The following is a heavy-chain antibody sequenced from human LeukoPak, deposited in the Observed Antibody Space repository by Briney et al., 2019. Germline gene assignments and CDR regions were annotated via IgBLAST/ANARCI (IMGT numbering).Heavy chain of an antibody. V-gene: IGHV3-30*18. Sequence: PGPSLRLSCAASEFTFSTYGMHWVSQAPGKGLEWVAVISYDGSYRFYADSVKGRFTISRDNSKSTLYLQMNSLRAEDTAVYYCAKDRYSGLNTIDYWGQGTLVTVSS. D-gene: IGHD6-13*01. J-gene: IGHJ4*02. CDR1: EFTFSTYG. CDR3: AKDRYSGLNTIDY. CDR2: ISYDGSYR.